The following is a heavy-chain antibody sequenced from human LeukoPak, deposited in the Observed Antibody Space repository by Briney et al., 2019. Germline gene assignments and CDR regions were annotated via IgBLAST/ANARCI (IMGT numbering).Heavy chain of an antibody. CDR3: ARGGVGATTYVWFDP. Sequence: GASVKVSCKASGYTSTNYYIHWVRQAPGQGLECMGIINPSGGSTSYAQKFQGRVTMTRDMSTSTVYMELSSLRSEDTAVYYCARGGVGATTYVWFDPWGQGTLVTVSS. CDR2: INPSGGST. D-gene: IGHD1-26*01. CDR1: GYTSTNYY. V-gene: IGHV1-46*01. J-gene: IGHJ5*02.